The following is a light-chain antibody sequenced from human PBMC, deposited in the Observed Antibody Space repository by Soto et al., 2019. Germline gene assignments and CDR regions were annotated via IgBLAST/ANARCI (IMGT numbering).Light chain of an antibody. CDR1: QSISNH. CDR2: AAS. J-gene: IGKJ1*01. V-gene: IGKV1-39*01. CDR3: QQSYRSPPT. Sequence: DIQMTQSPSSLSASVDDRVIITCRASQSISNHLNWYQQKPGKAPKPRSVAASSLQRGVPSRVSGSRSGPDCTRTISSRQPADFATYACQQSYRSPPTFGQGTKVDIK.